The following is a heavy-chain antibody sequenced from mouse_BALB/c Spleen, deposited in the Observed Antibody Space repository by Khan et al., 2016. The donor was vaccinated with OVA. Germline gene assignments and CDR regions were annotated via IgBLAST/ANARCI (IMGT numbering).Heavy chain of an antibody. V-gene: IGHV2-6-1*01. D-gene: IGHD2-10*01. Sequence: QVQLKEPEPGLVALSQSLSTICTISGVSLTNYAVHWVRLPPGKVLEWLVVIWSDGSTTYNSALNSRLSISKDNSKSQVFLKMNSIQTNDTDMYDCARLPYCHYYDMDYWGQGTTVTVSS. J-gene: IGHJ4*01. CDR3: ARLPYCHYYDMDY. CDR1: GVSLTNYA. CDR2: IWSDGST.